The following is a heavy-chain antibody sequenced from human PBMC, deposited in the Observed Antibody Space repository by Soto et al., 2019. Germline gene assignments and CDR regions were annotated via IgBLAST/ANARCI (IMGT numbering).Heavy chain of an antibody. V-gene: IGHV3-11*05. J-gene: IGHJ6*02. CDR2: IDSSTKYT. CDR3: AREYYYTMDV. Sequence: QVQLVESGGGLVRPGGSLRLSCEASGVTFRDYYMTWFRQAPGKGLEWLSYIDSSTKYTNYADSVKGRFTISRDNAKNSLYLQMHSLRADDTAVYYCAREYYYTMDVWGQGTMVTVSS. CDR1: GVTFRDYY.